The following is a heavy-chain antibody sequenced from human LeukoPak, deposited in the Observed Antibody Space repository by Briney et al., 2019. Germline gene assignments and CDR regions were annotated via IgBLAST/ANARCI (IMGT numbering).Heavy chain of an antibody. V-gene: IGHV3-23*01. CDR3: ARDKDWGNDY. CDR1: GFTFSSYA. D-gene: IGHD7-27*01. Sequence: PGGSLRLSCAASGFTFSSYAMSWVRQAPGKGLEWVSAISGSGGTTYYADSVKGRFTFSRDNAKNSLYLQMNSLRAEDTAVYYCARDKDWGNDYWGQGTLVTVSS. J-gene: IGHJ4*02. CDR2: ISGSGGTT.